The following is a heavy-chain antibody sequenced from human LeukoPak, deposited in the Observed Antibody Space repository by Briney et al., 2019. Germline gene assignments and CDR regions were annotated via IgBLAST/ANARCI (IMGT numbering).Heavy chain of an antibody. CDR2: IYYSGST. J-gene: IGHJ4*02. CDR3: ARGEIGYGVPANDFDY. V-gene: IGHV4-39*07. D-gene: IGHD1-1*01. CDR1: GGSISSSSYY. Sequence: SETLSLTCTVSGGSISSSSYYWGWIRQPPGKGLEWIGSIYYSGSTYYNPSLKSRVTISVDTSKNQFSLKLSSVTAADTAVYYCARGEIGYGVPANDFDYWGQGTLVTVSS.